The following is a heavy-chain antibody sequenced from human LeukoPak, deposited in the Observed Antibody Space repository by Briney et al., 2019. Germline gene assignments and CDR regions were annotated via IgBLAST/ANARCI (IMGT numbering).Heavy chain of an antibody. CDR2: ISGSNSYI. CDR3: ARALTTLTYEGY. V-gene: IGHV3-21*01. J-gene: IGHJ4*02. Sequence: GGSLRLSCAASGFTFSSYTMHWIRQAPGKGLECVSSISGSNSYIFYADSVKGRFTVSRDNAKDSLYLQMNSLRAEDTAVYYCARALTTLTYEGYWGQGTLVTVSS. CDR1: GFTFSSYT. D-gene: IGHD1-1*01.